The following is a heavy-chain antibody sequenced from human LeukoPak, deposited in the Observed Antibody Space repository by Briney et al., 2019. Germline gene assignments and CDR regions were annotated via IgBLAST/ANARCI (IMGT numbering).Heavy chain of an antibody. CDR3: ARGAFSDGSGSYYGSFDY. Sequence: ASVKVSCKGSGYTFTGYHMHGVRQAPAQGVDWMGWINPNSGGTNYAQKFQGRVTMTRDTSISTAYMELSRLRSDDTAVYYCARGAFSDGSGSYYGSFDYWGQGTLVTVSS. V-gene: IGHV1-2*02. CDR1: GYTFTGYH. CDR2: INPNSGGT. D-gene: IGHD3-10*01. J-gene: IGHJ4*02.